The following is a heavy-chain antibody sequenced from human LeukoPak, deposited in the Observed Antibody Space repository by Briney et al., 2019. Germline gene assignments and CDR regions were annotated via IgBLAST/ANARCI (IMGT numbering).Heavy chain of an antibody. V-gene: IGHV4-34*01. J-gene: IGHJ5*02. Sequence: SETLSLTCAVYGGSFSDYYWKWIRQPPGKGLEWIGEINHSGSTNYNPSLKSRVTISVDTSKNQFSLKLSSVTAADTAVYYCARGWTTVTIDPWGQGTLVTVSS. CDR2: INHSGST. CDR1: GGSFSDYY. D-gene: IGHD4-17*01. CDR3: ARGWTTVTIDP.